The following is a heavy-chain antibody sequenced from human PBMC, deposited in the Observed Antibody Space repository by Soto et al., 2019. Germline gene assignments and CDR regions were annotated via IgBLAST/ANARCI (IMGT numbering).Heavy chain of an antibody. CDR2: IYYSGST. CDR3: ARHSRSVNYGSGSYSSDY. Sequence: QLQLQESGPGLVKPSETLSLTCTVSGGSITSIASYWGWIRQPPGKGLEWIGTIYYSGSTYYNPSLQSRVTISVDTSKNQFSLKLTSVTAADTAVYYCARHSRSVNYGSGSYSSDYWGRGTLVTVSS. J-gene: IGHJ4*02. V-gene: IGHV4-39*01. D-gene: IGHD3-10*01. CDR1: GGSITSIASY.